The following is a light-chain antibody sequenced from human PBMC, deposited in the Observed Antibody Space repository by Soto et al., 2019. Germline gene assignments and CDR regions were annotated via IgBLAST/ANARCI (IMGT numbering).Light chain of an antibody. J-gene: IGKJ5*01. Sequence: DIQMTQSPSSLSASVGDRVTITCRASQDIRNYLAWFQQKPGMAPKALIYAGSSLQSGVPSRFSGSGSGTDFTLTISSLQPADFATYYCQQYNNYPITFGQGTRLEIK. CDR1: QDIRNY. V-gene: IGKV1-16*01. CDR2: AGS. CDR3: QQYNNYPIT.